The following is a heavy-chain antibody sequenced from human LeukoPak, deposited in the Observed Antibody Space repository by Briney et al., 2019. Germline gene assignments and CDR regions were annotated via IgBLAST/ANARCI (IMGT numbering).Heavy chain of an antibody. Sequence: PGGSLRLSCAASGFTFSSYGMHWVRQAPGKGLEWVAFIRYDGSNKYYADSVKGRFTISRDNSKNTLYLQMNSLRAEDTAVYYCAKDRYSSGAFGAFDIWGQGTMVTVSS. CDR2: IRYDGSNK. CDR1: GFTFSSYG. CDR3: AKDRYSSGAFGAFDI. D-gene: IGHD6-19*01. V-gene: IGHV3-30*02. J-gene: IGHJ3*02.